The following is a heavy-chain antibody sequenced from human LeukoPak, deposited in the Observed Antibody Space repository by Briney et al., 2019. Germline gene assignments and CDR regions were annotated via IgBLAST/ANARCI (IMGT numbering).Heavy chain of an antibody. D-gene: IGHD4/OR15-4a*01. CDR2: ISSSSSYI. J-gene: IGHJ6*03. Sequence: GGSLRLSCAASGFTFSSYSMNWVRQAPGKGLEWVSSISSSSSYIYYADSVKGRFTISRDHSKNPLYLQMNSLTLEDTAVYYCAKLVDYCEGRTCFTTYYYTDIWGKGTTVTVSS. V-gene: IGHV3-21*01. CDR1: GFTFSSYS. CDR3: AKLVDYCEGRTCFTTYYYTDI.